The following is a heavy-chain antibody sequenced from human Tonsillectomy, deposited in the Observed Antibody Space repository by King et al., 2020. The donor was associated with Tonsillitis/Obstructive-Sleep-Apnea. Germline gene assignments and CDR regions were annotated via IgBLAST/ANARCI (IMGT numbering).Heavy chain of an antibody. CDR1: GGSISSYY. CDR3: ARGSIAAAEVFDY. D-gene: IGHD6-13*01. CDR2: IYYSGST. V-gene: IGHV4-59*01. Sequence: VQLQESGPGLVKPSETLSLTCTVSGGSISSYYWSWIRQPPGKGLEWIGHIYYSGSTNYNPSLKSRVTISVDMSKNQFSLKLSSVTAADTAVYYCARGSIAAAEVFDYWGQGTLVTVSS. J-gene: IGHJ4*02.